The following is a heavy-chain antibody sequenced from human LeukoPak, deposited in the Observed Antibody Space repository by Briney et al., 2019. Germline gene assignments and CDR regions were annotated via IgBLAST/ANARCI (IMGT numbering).Heavy chain of an antibody. Sequence: SETLSLTCAVYGGSFSGYYWSWIRQPPGKGLEWIGEINHSGSTNYNPSLKSRVTILVDTSKNQFSLKLSSVTAADTAVYYCARVSSPHCSGGSCYSRFYAFDIWGQGTMVTVSS. D-gene: IGHD2-15*01. CDR2: INHSGST. CDR1: GGSFSGYY. CDR3: ARVSSPHCSGGSCYSRFYAFDI. V-gene: IGHV4-34*01. J-gene: IGHJ3*02.